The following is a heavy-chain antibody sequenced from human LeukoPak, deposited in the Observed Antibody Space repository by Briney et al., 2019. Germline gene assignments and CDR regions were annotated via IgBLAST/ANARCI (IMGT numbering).Heavy chain of an antibody. CDR1: GGSIDVVNYY. Sequence: SETLSLTCAVSGGSIDVVNYYWSWFRQPPGKGLEWIGYIYHSGSTYYNLSLKNRITISIDTSKNQFSLQLTSVTAADTAVYYCARGSGSNRFDYWGQGTLVTVSS. D-gene: IGHD3-10*01. J-gene: IGHJ4*02. V-gene: IGHV4-30-2*01. CDR3: ARGSGSNRFDY. CDR2: IYHSGST.